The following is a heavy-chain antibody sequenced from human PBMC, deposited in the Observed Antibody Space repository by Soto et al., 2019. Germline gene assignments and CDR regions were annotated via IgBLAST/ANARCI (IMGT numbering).Heavy chain of an antibody. V-gene: IGHV3-9*01. D-gene: IGHD2-15*01. J-gene: IGHJ6*03. CDR1: GFTLDDYA. Sequence: GGSLRLSCAASGFTLDDYAMHWVRQAPGKGLEWVSGISWNSGSIGYADTVKGRFTISRDNAKNSLYLQMNSLRAEDTALYYCAKDERVAATGYYYYYMDVWGKGTTVTVSS. CDR2: ISWNSGSI. CDR3: AKDERVAATGYYYYYMDV.